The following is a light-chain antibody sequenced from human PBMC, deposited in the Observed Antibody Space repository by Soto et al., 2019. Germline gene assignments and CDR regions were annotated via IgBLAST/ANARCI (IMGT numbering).Light chain of an antibody. V-gene: IGLV2-8*01. Sequence: QSALTQPPSASGSPGQSVTISCTGTSSDIGAYKYVSWYQQHPGKAPKLMIYDVNKRPSGVPDRFSGAKSGTTASLTVSGLHAEDETDYYCSSYAATPYIFRTGTKVTVL. CDR3: SSYAATPYI. CDR1: SSDIGAYKY. J-gene: IGLJ1*01. CDR2: DVN.